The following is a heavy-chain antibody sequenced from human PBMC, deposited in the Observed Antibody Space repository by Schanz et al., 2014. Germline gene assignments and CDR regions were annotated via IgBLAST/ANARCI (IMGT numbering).Heavy chain of an antibody. D-gene: IGHD2-15*01. V-gene: IGHV3-7*01. CDR1: GFTFSNYW. J-gene: IGHJ6*02. Sequence: EVQLVESGGGLVQPGGSLRLSCAASGFTFSNYWMSWVRQAPGKGLEWVANIKQDGSEKYYVDSVKGRFTISRDNAKNSVYLQMNSLRAEDTAVYYCARDRLLGWDYYYYGMDVWGQGTTVTVSS. CDR2: IKQDGSEK. CDR3: ARDRLLGWDYYYYGMDV.